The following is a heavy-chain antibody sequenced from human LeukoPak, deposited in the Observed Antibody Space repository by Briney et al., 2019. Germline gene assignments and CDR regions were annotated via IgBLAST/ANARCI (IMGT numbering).Heavy chain of an antibody. CDR2: FSGSGDST. CDR1: GITFSDYV. CDR3: AKDYDSSGYLMGC. V-gene: IGHV3-23*01. J-gene: IGHJ4*02. D-gene: IGHD3-22*01. Sequence: PGGSLRLSCVASGITFSDYVMSWFRQAPGKGLEWVSAFSGSGDSTYYADSVKGRFTISRDNSKHTLYLQMNSLRAEDTAVYYCAKDYDSSGYLMGCWGQGTLVSVSS.